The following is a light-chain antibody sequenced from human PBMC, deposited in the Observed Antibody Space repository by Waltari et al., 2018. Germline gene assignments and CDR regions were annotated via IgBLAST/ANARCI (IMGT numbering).Light chain of an antibody. CDR2: RND. Sequence: QQLPGAAPKLLIYRNDQRPSGVRDRFFGSKSGTSASLVISGLRSEDEAYYYCAAWDDSLSGCVVFGGGTKVTVL. CDR3: AAWDDSLSGCVV. J-gene: IGLJ2*01. V-gene: IGLV1-47*01.